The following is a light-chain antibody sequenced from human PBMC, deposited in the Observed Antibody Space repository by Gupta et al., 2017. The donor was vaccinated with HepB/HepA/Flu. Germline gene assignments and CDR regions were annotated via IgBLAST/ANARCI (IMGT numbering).Light chain of an antibody. V-gene: IGKV2-24*01. CDR3: TQATDFPRT. CDR2: KIS. Sequence: DIVMTQTPLSSPVTLGQPASISCRSSQSLVHRDGNTYLNWLQQRPGQPPRLLIYKISNRLSGVPDRFTGSGAGTVFTLKINRVEADDVGVYYCTQATDFPRTFGQGTKVEI. CDR1: QSLVHRDGNTY. J-gene: IGKJ1*01.